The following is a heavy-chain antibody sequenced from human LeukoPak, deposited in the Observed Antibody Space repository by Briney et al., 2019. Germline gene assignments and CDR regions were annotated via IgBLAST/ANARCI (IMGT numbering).Heavy chain of an antibody. CDR1: GFTFSSYS. CDR2: ISNIGTYI. V-gene: IGHV3-21*01. D-gene: IGHD3-16*02. Sequence: GGSLRLSCAASGFTFSSYSMNWVRQAPGKGLEWVSSISNIGTYIYYADSVKGRFTISRGNTKNSLYLQMNSLRAEDTAVYYCARLEGSYPTYYFDYWGQGTLVTVSS. J-gene: IGHJ4*02. CDR3: ARLEGSYPTYYFDY.